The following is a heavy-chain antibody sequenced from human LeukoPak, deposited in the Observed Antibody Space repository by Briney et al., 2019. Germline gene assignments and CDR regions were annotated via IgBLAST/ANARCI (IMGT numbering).Heavy chain of an antibody. CDR1: GFTFSAYW. CDR2: ISSSSSTI. J-gene: IGHJ4*02. Sequence: QAGGSLRLSCAASGFTFSAYWMTWVRQAPGKGLGGVSYISSSSSTIYYADSVKGRFTISRDNAKNSLYLQMNSLRAEDTAVYYCARESYDSSGWYHGDYYFDYWGQGTLVTVSS. CDR3: ARESYDSSGWYHGDYYFDY. V-gene: IGHV3-48*01. D-gene: IGHD6-19*01.